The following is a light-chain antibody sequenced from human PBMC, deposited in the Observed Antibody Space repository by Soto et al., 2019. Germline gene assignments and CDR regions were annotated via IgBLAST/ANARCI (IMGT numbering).Light chain of an antibody. V-gene: IGKV3-11*01. CDR1: QTINSN. CDR2: DAS. Sequence: EIVLTQSPATLSLSPWERATLSCRASQTINSNLAWYQQKPGQAPRLLIYDASNRATGIPARFSGSGSGTDFTLTISSLDPEDFAVYYCLQRSSWPTFGHGTKVDIK. CDR3: LQRSSWPT. J-gene: IGKJ1*01.